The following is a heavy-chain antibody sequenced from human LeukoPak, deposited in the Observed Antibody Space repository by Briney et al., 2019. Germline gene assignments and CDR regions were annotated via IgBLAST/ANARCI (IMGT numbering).Heavy chain of an antibody. V-gene: IGHV3-9*01. J-gene: IGHJ4*02. D-gene: IGHD2-21*02. CDR1: GFRFDDYA. Sequence: PGGSLRLSCAASGFRFDDYAMHWVRQAPGKGLEWVSGISWNSGNIDYADSVKGRFTISRDNSKNTLYLQMNSLRADDTAVYYCAKSHHVTAIDYWGQGALVTVSS. CDR3: AKSHHVTAIDY. CDR2: ISWNSGNI.